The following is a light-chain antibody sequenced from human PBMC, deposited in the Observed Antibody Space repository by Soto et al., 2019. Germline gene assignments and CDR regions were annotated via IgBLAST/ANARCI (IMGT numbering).Light chain of an antibody. CDR2: KAS. J-gene: IGKJ1*01. CDR3: QHYNSYSPT. Sequence: DIQMTQSPSTLSASVGDRVSITCRASQSLNSWLAWYQQKPGKAPKLLIYKASSLESGVPSRFSGSGSGTEFTLTISSLQPDDFATYYCQHYNSYSPTFGQGTKVDIK. V-gene: IGKV1-5*03. CDR1: QSLNSW.